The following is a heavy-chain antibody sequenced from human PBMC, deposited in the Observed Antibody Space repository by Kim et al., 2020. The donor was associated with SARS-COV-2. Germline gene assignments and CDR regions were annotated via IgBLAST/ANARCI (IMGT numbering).Heavy chain of an antibody. CDR2: ISSSGSTI. CDR3: AKYSSGWFDYYYYGMDV. V-gene: IGHV3-11*04. D-gene: IGHD6-19*01. J-gene: IGHJ6*02. CDR1: GFTFSDYY. Sequence: GGSLRLSCAASGFTFSDYYMSWIRQAPGKGLEWVSYISSSGSTIYYADSVKGRFTISRDNAKNSLYLQMNSLRAEDTAVYYCAKYSSGWFDYYYYGMDVWGQGTTVTVSS.